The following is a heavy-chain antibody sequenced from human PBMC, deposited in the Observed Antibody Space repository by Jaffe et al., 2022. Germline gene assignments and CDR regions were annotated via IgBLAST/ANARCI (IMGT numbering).Heavy chain of an antibody. CDR3: ARERIRYCSSTSCLNWFDP. CDR1: GFTFSSYW. CDR2: IKQDGSEK. Sequence: EVQLVESGGGLVQPGGSLRLSCAASGFTFSSYWMSWVRQAPGKGLEWVANIKQDGSEKYYVDSVKGRFTISRDNAKNSLYLQMNSLRAEDTAVYYCARERIRYCSSTSCLNWFDPWGQGTLVTVSS. D-gene: IGHD2-2*01. V-gene: IGHV3-7*01. J-gene: IGHJ5*02.